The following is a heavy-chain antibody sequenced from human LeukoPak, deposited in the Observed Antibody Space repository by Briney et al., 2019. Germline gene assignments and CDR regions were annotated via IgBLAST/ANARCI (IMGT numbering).Heavy chain of an antibody. CDR2: IIPIFGTA. J-gene: IGHJ3*02. V-gene: IGHV1-69*13. D-gene: IGHD3-22*01. Sequence: ASVKVSCKASGCTFSGYAISWVRQAPGQGLEWMGGIIPIFGTANYAQKFQGRVTITADESTSTAYMELSSLRSEDTAVYYCARWLVSRASCIDGAFDIWGQGTMVTVSS. CDR3: ARWLVSRASCIDGAFDI. CDR1: GCTFSGYA.